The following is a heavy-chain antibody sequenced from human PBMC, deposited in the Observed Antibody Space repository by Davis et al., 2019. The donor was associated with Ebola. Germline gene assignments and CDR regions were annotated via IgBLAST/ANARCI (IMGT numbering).Heavy chain of an antibody. CDR3: AERGGSGAYYFDY. CDR2: INAGNGNT. J-gene: IGHJ4*02. Sequence: ASVKVSCKASGYTFTSYAMHWVRQAPGQRLEWMGWINAGNGNTKYSQKVQDRVTMTTDTSTSTVYMELSSLRSEDTAVYYCAERGGSGAYYFDYWGQGTLVTVSS. V-gene: IGHV1-3*01. CDR1: GYTFTSYA. D-gene: IGHD3-16*01.